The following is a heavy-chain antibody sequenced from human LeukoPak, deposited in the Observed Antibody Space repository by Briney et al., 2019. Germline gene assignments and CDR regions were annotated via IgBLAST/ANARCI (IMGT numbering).Heavy chain of an antibody. D-gene: IGHD3-22*01. J-gene: IGHJ3*02. V-gene: IGHV3-30*02. CDR1: GFSLTSYD. CDR2: LRSDGKTD. Sequence: GGSLRLSCEASGFSLTSYDIHWVRQTPGKGLEWVAFLRSDGKTDNYADSVKGRFTLSRDNSENTLYLQLSSLRPEDTAVYYCAGDLWASDGTGIYYHRLVDGFEIWGQGTMVTVSS. CDR3: AGDLWASDGTGIYYHRLVDGFEI.